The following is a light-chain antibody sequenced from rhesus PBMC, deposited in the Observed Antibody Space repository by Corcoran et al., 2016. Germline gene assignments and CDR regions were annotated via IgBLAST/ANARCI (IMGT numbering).Light chain of an antibody. CDR1: SSVTTN. CDR3: QQGNSIPYS. V-gene: IGKV3-35*01. J-gene: IGKJ2*01. CDR2: RTS. Sequence: EIVLTQSPTSMAVSQGERVTISCTASSSVTTNFLHWFQQKPGFPPRLFVYRTSSLTSGVPARFSGRGSGTSYTLTISSMEAEDAANYYCQQGNSIPYSFGQGTKVEIK.